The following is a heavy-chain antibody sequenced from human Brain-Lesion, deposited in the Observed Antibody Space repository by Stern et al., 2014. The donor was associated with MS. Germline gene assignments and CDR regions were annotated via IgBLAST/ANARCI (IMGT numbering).Heavy chain of an antibody. Sequence: VQLVESGAEVKKPGESLKISCEASGYLFDDYWIGWVRQMSGRGLELVAIIFPRDSNTRYSPSVQGQVTISPAKSISTASLKWSSLKPSAPAIYYCASSPATPSGYDRFDYWGQGALVTVSS. CDR3: ASSPATPSGYDRFDY. CDR2: IFPRDSNT. CDR1: GYLFDDYW. V-gene: IGHV5-51*03. D-gene: IGHD5-12*01. J-gene: IGHJ4*02.